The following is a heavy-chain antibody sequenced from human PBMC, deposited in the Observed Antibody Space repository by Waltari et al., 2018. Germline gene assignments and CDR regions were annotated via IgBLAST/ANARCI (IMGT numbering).Heavy chain of an antibody. CDR1: GYSMTYW. J-gene: IGHJ4*02. D-gene: IGHD2-15*01. Sequence: QLQLQESGPVLVKPSGTLSLICPVSGYSMTYWWSWVRQPPGKGLELLGQFLGSRRTNYNPSFASRVTISLDTATHQFALKMTSATAADTALYYCARDRGRGLYLDTWGQGILVTVSP. V-gene: IGHV4-4*02. CDR3: ARDRGRGLYLDT. CDR2: FLGSRRT.